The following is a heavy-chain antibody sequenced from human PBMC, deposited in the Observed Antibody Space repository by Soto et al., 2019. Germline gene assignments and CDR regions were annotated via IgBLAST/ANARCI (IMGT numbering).Heavy chain of an antibody. CDR1: GYSFSDYF. D-gene: IGHD3-10*01. CDR2: IYPGDSDT. V-gene: IGHV5-51*01. CDR3: ARLPTFHESGSSTSYWYFDL. J-gene: IGHJ2*01. Sequence: PGESLKISCQASGYSFSDYFIGWVRQMSGKGLEWMGIIYPGDSDTKYGPSFQGQVTISADKSLGTAYLQWTSLKASDTAMYYCARLPTFHESGSSTSYWYFDLWGRGTQVTVSS.